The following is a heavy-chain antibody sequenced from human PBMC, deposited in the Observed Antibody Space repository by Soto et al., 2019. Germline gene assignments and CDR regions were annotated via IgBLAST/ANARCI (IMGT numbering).Heavy chain of an antibody. CDR1: GFAFSSNW. CDR3: ARDLYSSSSGSYWFDP. J-gene: IGHJ5*02. CDR2: INSDGSDT. Sequence: GESLKISCAASGFAFSSNWMHWVRQAPGKGLVYVSRINSDGSDTRYADSVKGRFTISRDNAKNTLYLQMNSLRAEDTAVYYCARDLYSSSSGSYWFDPWGQGTLVTVSS. V-gene: IGHV3-74*01. D-gene: IGHD6-6*01.